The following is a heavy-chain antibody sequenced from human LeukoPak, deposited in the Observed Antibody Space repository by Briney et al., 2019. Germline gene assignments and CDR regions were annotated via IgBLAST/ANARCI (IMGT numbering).Heavy chain of an antibody. CDR3: ARGGYDFWSGYYAAFDY. D-gene: IGHD3-3*01. J-gene: IGHJ4*02. CDR1: GGSISSSSYY. CDR2: INHSGST. V-gene: IGHV4-39*07. Sequence: SETLSLTCTVSGGSISSSSYYWGWIRQPPGKGLEWIGEINHSGSTNYNPSLKSRVTISVDTSKNQFSLKLSSVTAADTAVYYCARGGYDFWSGYYAAFDYWGQGTLVTVSS.